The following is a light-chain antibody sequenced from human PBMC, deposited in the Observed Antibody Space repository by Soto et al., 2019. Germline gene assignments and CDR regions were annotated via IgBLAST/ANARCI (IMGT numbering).Light chain of an antibody. CDR2: DVG. J-gene: IGLJ1*01. Sequence: QSVLTQPASVSGSPGQSITISCTGTISDVGSYNYVSWYQQYPGKAPKLMIYDVGTRPSGVSDRFSGSKSGNTASLTISGLRAEDEADYYCGSYTTSSNYVFGTGTKVTVL. CDR3: GSYTTSSNYV. V-gene: IGLV2-14*03. CDR1: ISDVGSYNY.